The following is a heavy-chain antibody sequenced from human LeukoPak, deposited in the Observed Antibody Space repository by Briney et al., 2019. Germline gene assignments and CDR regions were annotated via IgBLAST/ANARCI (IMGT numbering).Heavy chain of an antibody. J-gene: IGHJ4*02. CDR1: GCSFTGYN. D-gene: IGHD1-1*01. CDR2: ITPNTGAI. V-gene: IGHV1-2*02. CDR3: VRDVHNWNDHY. Sequence: ASVKVSCKASGCSFTGYNMHWVRQAPGQGLEWMGWITPNTGAIKYAQKFQGRVTLTRDTSINTAFLELIGLTSDDTAVYYCVRDVHNWNDHYWGQGTLVTVSS.